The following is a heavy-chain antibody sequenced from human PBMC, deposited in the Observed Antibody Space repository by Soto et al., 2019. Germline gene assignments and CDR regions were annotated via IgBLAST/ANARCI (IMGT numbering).Heavy chain of an antibody. CDR1: GGSVGTPSYY. CDR3: ARGRYSSGWFDF. D-gene: IGHD6-19*01. Sequence: PSETLSLTCTVSGGSVGTPSYYWYWIRLSPGQGLEWIGYISHSGSTDYNPALKSRVTIFADTSKNELSLKLDSVTAADTAVYYCARGRYSSGWFDFWGQGILVT. J-gene: IGHJ4*02. CDR2: ISHSGST. V-gene: IGHV4-61*01.